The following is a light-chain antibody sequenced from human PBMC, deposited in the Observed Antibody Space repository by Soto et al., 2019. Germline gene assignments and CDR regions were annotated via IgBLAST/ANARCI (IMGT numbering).Light chain of an antibody. CDR2: EVS. J-gene: IGLJ2*01. CDR3: SSYAGSNNFI. V-gene: IGLV2-8*01. CDR1: SSDVGGYNY. Sequence: QSALTQPPSASGSPGQSVTISCTGTSSDVGGYNYVSWYQQYPGKAPKLMIYEVSKGPSGVPDRFSGSKSGNTASLTVSGLQAEDEADYYCSSYAGSNNFIFGGGTKLTVL.